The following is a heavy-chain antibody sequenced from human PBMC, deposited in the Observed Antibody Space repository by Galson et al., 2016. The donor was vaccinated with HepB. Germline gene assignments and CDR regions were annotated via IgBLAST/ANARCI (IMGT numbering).Heavy chain of an antibody. D-gene: IGHD6-6*01. CDR1: GFTFSSYG. Sequence: SLRLSCAASGFTFSSYGIHWVRQAPGKGLEWVAVIWYDGSNKYYADSVKGRFTISRDNSKNTLYLQMNSLRAEDTAGYYCAREELIAAPTIDYWGQGTLVTVSS. J-gene: IGHJ4*02. CDR2: IWYDGSNK. V-gene: IGHV3-33*01. CDR3: AREELIAAPTIDY.